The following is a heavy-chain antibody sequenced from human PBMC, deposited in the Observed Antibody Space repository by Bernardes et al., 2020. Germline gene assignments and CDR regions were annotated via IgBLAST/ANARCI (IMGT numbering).Heavy chain of an antibody. V-gene: IGHV4-34*01. CDR1: GGSFSGYY. J-gene: IGHJ4*02. CDR3: ARAQMY. CDR2: INHSGST. Sequence: SETLSLTCAVYGGSFSGYYWSWIRQPPGKGLEWIGEINHSGSTNYNPSLKSRVTISVDTSKNQFSLKLSSVTAADTAVYYCARAQMYWGQGTLVTVSS.